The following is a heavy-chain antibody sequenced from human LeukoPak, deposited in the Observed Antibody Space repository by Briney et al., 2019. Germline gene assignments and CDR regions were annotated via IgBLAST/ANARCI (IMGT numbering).Heavy chain of an antibody. D-gene: IGHD3-10*01. CDR3: ARAGILLWFGEYEAQGNWFDP. V-gene: IGHV1-2*02. Sequence: ASVKVSCKASGYTFTGYYMHWVRQAPGQGLEWMGWINPNSGGTNYAQKFQGRVTMTRDTSISTAYMELSRLRSDDTAVYYCARAGILLWFGEYEAQGNWFDPWGQGTLVTVSS. CDR2: INPNSGGT. CDR1: GYTFTGYY. J-gene: IGHJ5*02.